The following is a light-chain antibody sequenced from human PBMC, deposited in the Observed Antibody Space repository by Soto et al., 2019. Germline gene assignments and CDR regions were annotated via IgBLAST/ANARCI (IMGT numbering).Light chain of an antibody. V-gene: IGKV3-20*01. CDR3: QHHGGSPLFT. CDR1: ESVSTY. CDR2: GAS. Sequence: EIVLTQSPGTLSLSPGERATISCRASESVSTYLNWYQQKPGQAPRLLIYGASSRATGIPDRFSGSGSGTDFALTISRLEPEDFAVYYCQHHGGSPLFTFGPGTKVEIK. J-gene: IGKJ3*01.